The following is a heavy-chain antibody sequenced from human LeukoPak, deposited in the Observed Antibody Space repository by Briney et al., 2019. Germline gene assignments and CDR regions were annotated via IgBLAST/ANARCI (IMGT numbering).Heavy chain of an antibody. Sequence: SETLSLTCAVSGDSISSGGYSWSWIRQPPGKGLEWIGYIYHSGSTYYNPSLKSRVTISVDRSKNQFSLKLSSVTAADTAVYYCARGLVGATPTDAFDIWGQGTMVTVSS. V-gene: IGHV4-30-2*01. J-gene: IGHJ3*02. D-gene: IGHD1-26*01. CDR2: IYHSGST. CDR3: ARGLVGATPTDAFDI. CDR1: GDSISSGGYS.